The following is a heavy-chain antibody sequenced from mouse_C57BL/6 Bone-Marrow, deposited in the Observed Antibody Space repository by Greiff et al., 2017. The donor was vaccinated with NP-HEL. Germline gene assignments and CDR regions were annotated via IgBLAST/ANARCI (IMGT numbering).Heavy chain of an antibody. V-gene: IGHV3-8*01. CDR1: GYSITSDY. CDR2: ISYSGST. D-gene: IGHD2-2*01. J-gene: IGHJ4*01. CDR3: ARSPLWLRRNYYAMDY. Sequence: GQVQQSGPGLAKPSQTLSLTCSVTGYSITSDYWNWIRKFPGNKLEYMGYISYSGSTYYNPSLKSRISITRDTSKNQYYLQLNSVTTEDTATYYCARSPLWLRRNYYAMDYWGQGTSVTVSS.